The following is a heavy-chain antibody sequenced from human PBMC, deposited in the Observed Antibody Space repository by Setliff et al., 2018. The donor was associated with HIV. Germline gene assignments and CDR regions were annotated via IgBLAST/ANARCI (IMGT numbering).Heavy chain of an antibody. CDR1: GFTFSTYS. CDR2: ISSSSSTI. D-gene: IGHD5-12*01. J-gene: IGHJ4*02. Sequence: PGGSLRLSCAVSGFTFSTYSMNWVRQAPGKGLEWISYISSSSSTIYYAASVKGRFTISRDNAKNSLYLQMNSLRPEDTAVYFCASDGSLPDYWGRGTLVTVSS. CDR3: ASDGSLPDY. V-gene: IGHV3-48*01.